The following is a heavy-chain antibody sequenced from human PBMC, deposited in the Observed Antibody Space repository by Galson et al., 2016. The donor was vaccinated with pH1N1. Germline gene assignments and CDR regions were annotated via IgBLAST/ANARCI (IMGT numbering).Heavy chain of an antibody. CDR3: ARGIDFGELGAWFDP. CDR2: INPNSGGT. D-gene: IGHD3-10*01. J-gene: IGHJ5*02. V-gene: IGHV1-2*02. Sequence: SVKVSCKASGYTFTGYYMHWVRQAPGQGLEWMGWINPNSGGTNYAQKFQGRVTMTRDTSISTAYMELSRLGSDDTAVYYCARGIDFGELGAWFDPWGQGTLVTVSS. CDR1: GYTFTGYY.